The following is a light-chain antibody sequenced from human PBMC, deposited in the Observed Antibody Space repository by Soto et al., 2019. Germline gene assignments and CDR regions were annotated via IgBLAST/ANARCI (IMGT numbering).Light chain of an antibody. J-gene: IGKJ3*01. CDR2: AAS. Sequence: IQMTQSPSSLSASVGDRVTITCRTTQSISTFLNWYQQKPGKAPKLLIYAASRLQSGVPSRFSGSGSGTDFALTISSLHPEDSATYSCHQSSNTLPFTFGPGTKVDIK. CDR1: QSISTF. V-gene: IGKV1-39*01. CDR3: HQSSNTLPFT.